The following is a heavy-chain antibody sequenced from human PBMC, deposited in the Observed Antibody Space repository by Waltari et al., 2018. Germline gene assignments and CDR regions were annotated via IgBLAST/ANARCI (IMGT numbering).Heavy chain of an antibody. CDR1: GGSFSGYY. CDR2: INHSGST. J-gene: IGHJ6*02. V-gene: IGHV4-34*01. D-gene: IGHD5-12*01. Sequence: QVQLQQWGAGLLKPSETLSLTCAVYGGSFSGYYWRWIRQPPGKGLEWIGEINHSGSTNYNPSLKSRVTISVDTSKNQFSLKLSSVTAADTAVYYCAIYGDYDSLDYYYYGMDVWGQGTTVTVSS. CDR3: AIYGDYDSLDYYYYGMDV.